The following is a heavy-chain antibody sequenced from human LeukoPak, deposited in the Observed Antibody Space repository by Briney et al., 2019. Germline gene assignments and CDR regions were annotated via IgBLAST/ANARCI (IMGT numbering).Heavy chain of an antibody. Sequence: SETLSLTCNVSGGSISSAGYYWSWIRQPPGKGLEWIGYIYYSGSTNYNPSLKSRVTISVDTSKNQFSLKLSSVTAADTAVYYCASTTVTWEGYYYYMDVWGKGTTVTVSS. V-gene: IGHV4-61*08. CDR3: ASTTVTWEGYYYYMDV. J-gene: IGHJ6*03. D-gene: IGHD4-11*01. CDR1: GGSISSAGYY. CDR2: IYYSGST.